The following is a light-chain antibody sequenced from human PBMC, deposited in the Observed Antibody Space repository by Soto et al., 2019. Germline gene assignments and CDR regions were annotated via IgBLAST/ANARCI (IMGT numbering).Light chain of an antibody. Sequence: QPVLTQPPSVSAAPGQKVTISCSGSSSNIGNNYVSWYQQLPGTAPKLLIYDNNKRPSGIPDRFSGSKSGTSATLGITGLQTGDEADYYCGTWDTSLNAVVFGGETKLTVL. CDR3: GTWDTSLNAVV. V-gene: IGLV1-51*01. J-gene: IGLJ2*01. CDR2: DNN. CDR1: SSNIGNNY.